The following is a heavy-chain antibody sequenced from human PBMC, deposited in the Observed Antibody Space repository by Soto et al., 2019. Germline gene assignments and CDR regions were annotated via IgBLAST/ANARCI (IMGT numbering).Heavy chain of an antibody. CDR1: GYTFTSYD. V-gene: IGHV1-8*01. CDR3: ARWPDGYYYYGMDV. J-gene: IGHJ6*02. CDR2: MNPNSGNT. Sequence: QVQLVQSGAEVKKPGASVKVSCKASGYTFTSYDINWVRQATGQGLEWMGWMNPNSGNTGYAQKFQGRVTRTRNTSISTAYMELSSLRSEVTAVYYCARWPDGYYYYGMDVWGQGTTVTVSS.